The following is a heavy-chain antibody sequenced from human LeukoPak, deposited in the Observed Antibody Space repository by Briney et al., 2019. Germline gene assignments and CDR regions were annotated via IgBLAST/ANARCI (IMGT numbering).Heavy chain of an antibody. CDR3: ARKDGGRDGMDV. CDR1: GYTFTDYY. Sequence: ASVKVSCKASGYTFTDYYMHWVRQAPGQGPEWMGWLNPNTLVTSYAQHFQGRVSMTWDTSISTGYMDLNSLTSDDTAVYYCARKDGGRDGMDVWGQGTTVTVSS. V-gene: IGHV1-2*02. CDR2: LNPNTLVT. D-gene: IGHD4-23*01. J-gene: IGHJ6*02.